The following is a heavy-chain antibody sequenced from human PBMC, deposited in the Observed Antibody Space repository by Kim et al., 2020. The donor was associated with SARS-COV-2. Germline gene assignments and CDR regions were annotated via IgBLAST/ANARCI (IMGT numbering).Heavy chain of an antibody. CDR3: ASNQNYYGSGSYILDY. V-gene: IGHV3-30*05. Sequence: SVNGRFTISRDTTKNTLYLPMNSLRAEGTAVYYCASNQNYYGSGSYILDYWGQGTLVTVSS. J-gene: IGHJ4*02. D-gene: IGHD3-10*01.